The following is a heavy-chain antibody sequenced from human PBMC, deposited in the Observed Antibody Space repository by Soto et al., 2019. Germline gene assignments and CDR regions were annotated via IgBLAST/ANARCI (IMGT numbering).Heavy chain of an antibody. CDR1: GFTFSNAW. V-gene: IGHV3-15*01. CDR2: IKSKTDCGTT. Sequence: GGSLRLSCAASGFTFSNAWMSWVRQAPGKGLEWVGRIKSKTDCGTTDYAAPVKGRFTISRDDSKNTLYLQMNSLKTEDTAVCYCTTDFRPLLNYYNSSGYYYVNYWGQGTLVTVSS. D-gene: IGHD3-22*01. CDR3: TTDFRPLLNYYNSSGYYYVNY. J-gene: IGHJ4*02.